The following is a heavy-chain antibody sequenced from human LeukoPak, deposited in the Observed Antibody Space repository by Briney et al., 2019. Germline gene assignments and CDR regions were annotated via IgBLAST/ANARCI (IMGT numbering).Heavy chain of an antibody. Sequence: SETLSLTCTVSDGSISTYYWSWIRQPAGKGLEWIGRMYTSGSANYNPSLRSRVTMSVDTSKNQFSLKLTSVTAADTAVYYCARETAVGTDVWGQGTTVTVSS. J-gene: IGHJ6*02. CDR2: MYTSGSA. CDR1: DGSISTYY. V-gene: IGHV4-4*07. CDR3: ARETAVGTDV. D-gene: IGHD3-10*01.